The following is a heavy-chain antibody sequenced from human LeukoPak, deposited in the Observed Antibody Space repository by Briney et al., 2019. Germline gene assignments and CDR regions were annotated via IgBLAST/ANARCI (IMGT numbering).Heavy chain of an antibody. CDR2: IGGSGGIS. Sequence: PGGSLRLSCAASGFTFSSYSINWVRQAPGKGLEWVSTIGGSGGISYYADSVKGRFTISRDNSKNTLYLQMNSLRAEDTAVYYCAYEYKTPIDWGQGTLVTVSS. CDR1: GFTFSSYS. V-gene: IGHV3-23*01. J-gene: IGHJ4*02. D-gene: IGHD1-14*01. CDR3: AYEYKTPID.